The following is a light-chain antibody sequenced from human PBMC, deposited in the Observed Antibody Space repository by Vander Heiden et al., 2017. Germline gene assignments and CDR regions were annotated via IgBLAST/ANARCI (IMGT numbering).Light chain of an antibody. V-gene: IGLV2-14*01. CDR3: TSYTSANTVV. CDR1: GSDVGGSDS. J-gene: IGLJ2*01. CDR2: DVS. Sequence: QSALTQPASLSGSPGQSTVISCTGTGSDVGGSDSVSWYQHHPGKAPKLIIYDVSRRPSGVSTRFSGSKSGNTASLSISGLHAEDEADYYCTSYTSANTVVFGLGTKLTVL.